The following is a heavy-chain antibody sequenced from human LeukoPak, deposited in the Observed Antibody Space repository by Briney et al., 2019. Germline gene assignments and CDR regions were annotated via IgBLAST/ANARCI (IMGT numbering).Heavy chain of an antibody. V-gene: IGHV1-69*13. D-gene: IGHD2-2*01. Sequence: SVTVSFKASGGTFISYASSWVRQAPGQGLEWMGGIIPIFGTANYAQKFQGRVTITADESTSTAYMELSSLRSEDTAVYYCARGGLSRYCSSTSCYHEWGYYFDYWGQGTLVTVSS. CDR2: IIPIFGTA. CDR1: GGTFISYA. CDR3: ARGGLSRYCSSTSCYHEWGYYFDY. J-gene: IGHJ4*02.